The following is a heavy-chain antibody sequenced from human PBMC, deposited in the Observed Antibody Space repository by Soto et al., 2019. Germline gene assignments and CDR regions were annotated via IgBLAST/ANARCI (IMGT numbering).Heavy chain of an antibody. V-gene: IGHV3-30-3*02. CDR3: AKLAVTYGMDV. CDR1: GFTFSSYA. CDR2: ISYDGSNK. Sequence: GGSLRLSCAASGFTFSSYAMHWVRQAPGKGLEWVAVISYDGSNKYYADSVKGRFTISRDNSKNTLYLQMNSLRAEDTAVYYCAKLAVTYGMDVWGQGTTVTVSS. J-gene: IGHJ6*02. D-gene: IGHD4-4*01.